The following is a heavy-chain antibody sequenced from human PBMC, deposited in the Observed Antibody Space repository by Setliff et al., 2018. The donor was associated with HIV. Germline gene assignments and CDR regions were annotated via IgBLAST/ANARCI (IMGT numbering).Heavy chain of an antibody. J-gene: IGHJ1*01. Sequence: ASVKVSCKASGGTFSSYTINWVRQAPGQGFEWVGGIIPMFGVANYAQKFQGRVTINADKSTGSMYMHLSGLRSDDTAVYYCTEVVPVNPGYFNDWGQGALVTVSS. V-gene: IGHV1-69*10. CDR2: IIPMFGVA. D-gene: IGHD2-15*01. CDR1: GGTFSSYT. CDR3: TEVVPVNPGYFND.